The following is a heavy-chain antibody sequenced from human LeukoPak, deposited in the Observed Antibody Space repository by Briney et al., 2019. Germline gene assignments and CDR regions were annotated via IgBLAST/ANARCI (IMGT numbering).Heavy chain of an antibody. CDR3: SGYYDSSGYCI. J-gene: IGHJ3*02. D-gene: IGHD3-22*01. CDR1: GFIFSNYG. CDR2: ISYDGSNK. V-gene: IGHV3-30*03. Sequence: GRSLRLSCAASGFIFSNYGMHWVRQAPGKGLEWVAVISYDGSNKYYADSLKGRFTISRDNSKNTAYLQMNSLKTEDTAVYYCSGYYDSSGYCIWGQGTMVTVSS.